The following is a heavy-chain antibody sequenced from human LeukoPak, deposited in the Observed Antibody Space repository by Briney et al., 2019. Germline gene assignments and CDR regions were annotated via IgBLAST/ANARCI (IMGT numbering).Heavy chain of an antibody. V-gene: IGHV3-23*01. Sequence: GGSLRLSCAASGFNFSCYAMSWVRQAPGKGLEGVEAISGSGGSTYYADSVKGRVTISRDNSKNTLYLQMNSRRAEDTAVYSCAKGEYCSGGSCYFSFYYFDYWGQGTLVTVSS. J-gene: IGHJ4*02. CDR1: GFNFSCYA. CDR2: ISGSGGST. D-gene: IGHD2-15*01. CDR3: AKGEYCSGGSCYFSFYYFDY.